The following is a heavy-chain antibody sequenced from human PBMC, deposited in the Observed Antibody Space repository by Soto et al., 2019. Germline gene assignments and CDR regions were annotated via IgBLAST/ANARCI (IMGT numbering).Heavy chain of an antibody. CDR1: GGTFSSYA. D-gene: IGHD2-15*01. J-gene: IGHJ6*02. Sequence: GASVKVSCKASGGTFSSYAISWVRQAPGQGLEWMGGIIPIFGTANYAQKFQGRVTITADESTSTAYMELSSLRSEDTAVYYCASNNIVVVVAATYYYGMDVWGQGTTVTVSS. V-gene: IGHV1-69*13. CDR3: ASNNIVVVVAATYYYGMDV. CDR2: IIPIFGTA.